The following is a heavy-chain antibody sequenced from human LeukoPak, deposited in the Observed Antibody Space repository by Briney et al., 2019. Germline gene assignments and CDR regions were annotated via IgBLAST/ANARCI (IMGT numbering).Heavy chain of an antibody. CDR2: ISGSGGGT. CDR1: GFTFSSYG. CDR3: AKDFNWFDP. Sequence: GGSLRLSCAASGFTFSSYGMSWVRQATGKGLEWVSTISGSGGGTYYADSLKGRFTISRDNSKNTLYLQMNSLRAEDTAVYYCAKDFNWFDPWGQGTLVTVSS. J-gene: IGHJ5*02. V-gene: IGHV3-23*01.